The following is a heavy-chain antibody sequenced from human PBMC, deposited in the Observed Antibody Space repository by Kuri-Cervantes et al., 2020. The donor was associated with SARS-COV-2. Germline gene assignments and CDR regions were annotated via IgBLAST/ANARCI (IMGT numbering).Heavy chain of an antibody. CDR1: GFTFSSYS. D-gene: IGHD6-13*01. V-gene: IGHV3-48*01. Sequence: GGSLRLSCAASGFTFSSYSMNWVRQAPGKGLEWVSYISSSSSTIYYADSVKGRFAISRDNAKNSLYLQMNSLRAEDTAVYYCAKDVAAGTRAPPEYFQHWGQGTLVTVSS. CDR3: AKDVAAGTRAPPEYFQH. CDR2: ISSSSSTI. J-gene: IGHJ1*01.